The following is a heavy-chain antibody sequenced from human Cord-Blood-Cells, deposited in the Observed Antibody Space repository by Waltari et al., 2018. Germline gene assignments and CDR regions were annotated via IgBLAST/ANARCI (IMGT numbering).Heavy chain of an antibody. Sequence: LQLVKAWAEVKKPGASLKVYCKASGYTFTGYHLHWVRQAPGQGLEWMGWINPNSGGTNYAQKFQGRVTMTRDTSISTAYMELSRLRSDDTAVYYCARDLRRTSDYWGQGTLVTVSS. J-gene: IGHJ4*02. CDR1: GYTFTGYH. CDR2: INPNSGGT. D-gene: IGHD3-16*01. V-gene: IGHV1-2*02. CDR3: ARDLRRTSDY.